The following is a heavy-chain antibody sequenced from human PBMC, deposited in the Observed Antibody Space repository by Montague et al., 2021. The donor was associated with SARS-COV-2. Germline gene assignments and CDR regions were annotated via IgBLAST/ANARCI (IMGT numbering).Heavy chain of an antibody. J-gene: IGHJ6*02. CDR1: GGSVSSGDYS. V-gene: IGHV4-30-2*03. CDR2: IYLSGSA. D-gene: IGHD4-17*01. Sequence: ALSLTCVVSGGSVSSGDYSWSWIRQPPGKGLEWIGNIYLSGSAYYDPSLKSRVTISIDTSNNQFSLNLRSVTAADTGLYYCATGTSINGWDFWGQGTTVTVSS. CDR3: ATGTSINGWDF.